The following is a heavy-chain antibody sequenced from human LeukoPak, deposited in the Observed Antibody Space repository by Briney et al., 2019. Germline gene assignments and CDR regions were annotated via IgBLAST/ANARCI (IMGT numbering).Heavy chain of an antibody. V-gene: IGHV3-53*01. CDR2: ISNSGGRT. CDR1: GFTVSSNY. J-gene: IGHJ4*02. D-gene: IGHD5-12*01. CDR3: AKDRIGGGYSAYEPFDY. Sequence: GGSLRLSCAASGFTVSSNYMSWVRQAPGKGLEWVSYISNSGGRTYYADSVKGRFTIYRDNSKSTLDLQMNSLRVEDTAVYFCAKDRIGGGYSAYEPFDYWGQGTLVTVSS.